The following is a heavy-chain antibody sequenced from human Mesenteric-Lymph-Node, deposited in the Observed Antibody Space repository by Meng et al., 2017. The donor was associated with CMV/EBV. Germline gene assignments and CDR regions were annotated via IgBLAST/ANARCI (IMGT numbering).Heavy chain of an antibody. V-gene: IGHV3-48*03. J-gene: IGHJ4*02. CDR3: ARVSFDYYDSSGFGY. D-gene: IGHD3-22*01. CDR2: ISSSGSTI. Sequence: GGSLRLSCAASGFSFSGYEMNWVRQAPGKGLEWVSYISSSGSTIYYADSVKGRFTISRDNAKNSLYLQMSSLRAEDTAVYYCARVSFDYYDSSGFGYWGQGTQVTVSS. CDR1: GFSFSGYE.